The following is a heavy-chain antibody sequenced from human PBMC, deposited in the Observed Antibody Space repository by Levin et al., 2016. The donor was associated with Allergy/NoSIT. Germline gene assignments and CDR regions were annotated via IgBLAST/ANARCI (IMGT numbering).Heavy chain of an antibody. V-gene: IGHV4-38-2*02. D-gene: IGHD6-13*01. CDR2: IHHSGST. J-gene: IGHJ5*02. Sequence: SETLSLTCTVSGYSISSGYYWGWIRQPPGKGLEWIGSIHHSGSTYYNPSLKSRVTISVGTSKNQFSLKLTSVTAADTAVYHCARGEKSSSWPWFDPWGQGALVSVSS. CDR3: ARGEKSSSWPWFDP. CDR1: GYSISSGYY.